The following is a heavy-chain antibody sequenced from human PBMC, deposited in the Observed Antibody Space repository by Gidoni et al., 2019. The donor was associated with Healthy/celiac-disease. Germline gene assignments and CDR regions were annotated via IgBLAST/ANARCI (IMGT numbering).Heavy chain of an antibody. V-gene: IGHV1-24*01. CDR2: FDPEDGET. CDR3: ATDAASSSGLRRGYWFDP. CDR1: GYTLTDLS. Sequence: QVQLVQSGAEVKKPGASVKVSCKVSGYTLTDLSMHWVRQAPGKGLEWMGGFDPEDGETIYEQKCQGRVTMTKDTSTDTAYMELSSLRSEDTAVYYCATDAASSSGLRRGYWFDPWGQGTLVTVSS. D-gene: IGHD6-19*01. J-gene: IGHJ5*02.